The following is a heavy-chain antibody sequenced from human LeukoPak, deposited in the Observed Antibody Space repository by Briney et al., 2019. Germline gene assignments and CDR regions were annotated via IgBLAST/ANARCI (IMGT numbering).Heavy chain of an antibody. Sequence: GGSLRLSCAASGXTVSSNYMSWVRQAPGKGLEWVSLIYGGGSTSYADSVKGRFTISRDNSKNTVYLQMNSLRAEDTAVYYCARVSRGPWGQGTLVTVSS. CDR2: IYGGGST. D-gene: IGHD3-10*01. J-gene: IGHJ5*02. CDR1: GXTVSSNY. CDR3: ARVSRGP. V-gene: IGHV3-66*01.